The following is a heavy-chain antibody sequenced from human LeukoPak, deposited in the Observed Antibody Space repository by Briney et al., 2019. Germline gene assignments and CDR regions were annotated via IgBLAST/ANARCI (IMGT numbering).Heavy chain of an antibody. Sequence: GGSLRLSCAASGFTFSSYWMSWVRQAPGKGLEWVANIKQDGSEKYYVDSVKGRFTISRDNAKNSLYLQMNSLRAEDTAVYYCARDVLYGDYDWFDPWGQGTLVTVSS. CDR2: IKQDGSEK. D-gene: IGHD4-17*01. CDR3: ARDVLYGDYDWFDP. J-gene: IGHJ5*02. CDR1: GFTFSSYW. V-gene: IGHV3-7*01.